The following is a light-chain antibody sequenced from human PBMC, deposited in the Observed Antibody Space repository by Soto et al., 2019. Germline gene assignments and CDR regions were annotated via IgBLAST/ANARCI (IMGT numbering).Light chain of an antibody. Sequence: EIVLTQSPGTLSLSPGERATLSCRASQSVSSYLLWYQQKPGQAPRLLIYDASNRASGTPARFSGSGSETDFTLTISSLEPEDFAVYYCQHRMNWPLTFGQGTRLE. V-gene: IGKV3-11*01. CDR1: QSVSSY. CDR2: DAS. CDR3: QHRMNWPLT. J-gene: IGKJ5*01.